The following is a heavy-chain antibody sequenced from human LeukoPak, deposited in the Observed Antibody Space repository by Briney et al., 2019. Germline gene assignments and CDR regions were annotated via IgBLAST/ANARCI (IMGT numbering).Heavy chain of an antibody. V-gene: IGHV4-59*08. Sequence: PSETLSLTCTVSGGSISSYYWSWIRQPPGKGLEWIGYIHYSGSTNYNPSLKSRVTISVDTSKNQFSLKLSSVTAADTAVYYCARSRALDAFDIWGQGTLVTVSS. CDR1: GGSISSYY. J-gene: IGHJ3*02. CDR3: ARSRALDAFDI. CDR2: IHYSGST.